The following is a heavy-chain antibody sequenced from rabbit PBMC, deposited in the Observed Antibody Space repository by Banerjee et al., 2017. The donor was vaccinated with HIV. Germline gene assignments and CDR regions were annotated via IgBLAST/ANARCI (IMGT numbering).Heavy chain of an antibody. V-gene: IGHV1S45*01. CDR1: GLDFSSNYY. CDR2: IDPIFGTT. Sequence: QEQLVESGGGLVQPEGSLTLTCKASGLDFSSNYYMCWVRQAPGKGLEWIGYIDPIFGTTYYASWVNGRFTISRTSSTTVTLQMTSLTAADTATYFCARDLAAVTGWNFGLWGQGTLVTVS. D-gene: IGHD7-1*01. J-gene: IGHJ3*01. CDR3: ARDLAAVTGWNFGL.